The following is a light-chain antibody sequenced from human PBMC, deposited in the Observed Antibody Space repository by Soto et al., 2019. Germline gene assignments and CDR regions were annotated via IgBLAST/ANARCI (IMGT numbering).Light chain of an antibody. V-gene: IGKV3-20*01. CDR2: GAS. J-gene: IGKJ1*01. CDR3: QPYGSSPWT. Sequence: EIVLTQSPGTLSLSPGEGPTLSCRASQSVSSSYLAWYQQKPGQAPRLLIYGASSRATGIPDRFSGSGSGTDFTLTISRLEPEDFAVYYCQPYGSSPWTFGQGTKVEIK. CDR1: QSVSSSY.